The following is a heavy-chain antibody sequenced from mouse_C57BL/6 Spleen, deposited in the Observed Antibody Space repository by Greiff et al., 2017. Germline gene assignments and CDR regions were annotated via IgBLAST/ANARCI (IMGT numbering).Heavy chain of an antibody. CDR2: IRSKSNNYAT. Sequence: EVQRVEPGGGLVQPKGSLKLSCAASGFSFNTYAMNWVRQASGKGLEWVARIRSKSNNYATYYADSVKDRFTISRDDSESMLYLQMNNLKTEDTAVYYCVRHEQFAYWGQGTLVTVSA. CDR3: VRHEQFAY. V-gene: IGHV10-1*01. CDR1: GFSFNTYA. J-gene: IGHJ3*01.